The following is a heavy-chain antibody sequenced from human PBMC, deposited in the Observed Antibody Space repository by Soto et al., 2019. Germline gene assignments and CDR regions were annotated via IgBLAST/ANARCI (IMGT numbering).Heavy chain of an antibody. CDR3: AKDVYSNYGGWFDP. CDR1: GFTFSSYA. Sequence: EVQLLESGGGLGQPGGSLRLSCAASGFTFSSYAMSWVRQAPGKVLEWVSAISGSGGSTYYSDSVKGRFTISRDNSKNTLYLQMNSLRAEDTAVYYCAKDVYSNYGGWFDPLGQGTLVTVSS. J-gene: IGHJ5*02. V-gene: IGHV3-23*01. D-gene: IGHD4-4*01. CDR2: ISGSGGST.